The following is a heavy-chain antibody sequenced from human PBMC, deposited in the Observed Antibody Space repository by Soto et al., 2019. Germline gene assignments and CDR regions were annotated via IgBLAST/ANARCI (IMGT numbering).Heavy chain of an antibody. Sequence: SETLSLTCTVSGGSVSSGIYYWSWIRHPPGNGLEWIGYIYYSGGTNYKPSLRSRVTISVDTSKNQYSIKVTSVTSADTAVYYCARGRGYYDSTDFDYWGQVIPVTVSS. CDR1: GGSVSSGIYY. CDR3: ARGRGYYDSTDFDY. CDR2: IYYSGGT. V-gene: IGHV4-61*01. J-gene: IGHJ4*02. D-gene: IGHD3-16*01.